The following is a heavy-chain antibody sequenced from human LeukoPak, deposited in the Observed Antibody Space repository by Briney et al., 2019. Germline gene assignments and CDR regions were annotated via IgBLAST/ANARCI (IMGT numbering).Heavy chain of an antibody. D-gene: IGHD3-3*01. CDR2: ISDSGGST. J-gene: IGHJ4*02. Sequence: GGSLRLSCAASGFTFSSYAMSWVRQTPGKGLEWVSGISDSGGSTYYADSVKGWFTISRDNSKNTLYLQMNSLRAEDTAVYYCAKAELLPYYDFLGFDYWGQGTLVTVSS. V-gene: IGHV3-23*01. CDR3: AKAELLPYYDFLGFDY. CDR1: GFTFSSYA.